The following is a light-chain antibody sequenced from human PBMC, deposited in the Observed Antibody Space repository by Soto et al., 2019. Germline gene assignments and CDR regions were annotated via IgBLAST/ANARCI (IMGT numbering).Light chain of an antibody. CDR2: EVS. J-gene: IGLJ2*01. CDR3: SSYTRSNIVL. V-gene: IGLV2-14*01. Sequence: QSALTQPASVSGSPGQSITISCTGTSSDVGGYNSVSWYQKHPDKAPKLIIYEVSYRPSGVSNRFSGSKSGNTASLTISGLQAEDEADYYCSSYTRSNIVLFGGGTKLTVL. CDR1: SSDVGGYNS.